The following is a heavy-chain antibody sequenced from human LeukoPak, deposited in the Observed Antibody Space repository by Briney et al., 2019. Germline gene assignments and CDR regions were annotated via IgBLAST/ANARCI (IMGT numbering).Heavy chain of an antibody. J-gene: IGHJ3*02. Sequence: GGSLRLSCSASGFTFSRFWMSWVRQAPGKGLEYVALIKQGGSEIYHMDSVKGRFTISRDDATNSLYLQMNSLRVEDTALYYCARDRYCSSTSCFERIVDAFDIWGQGTMVTVSS. V-gene: IGHV3-7*01. CDR1: GFTFSRFW. D-gene: IGHD2-2*01. CDR3: ARDRYCSSTSCFERIVDAFDI. CDR2: IKQGGSEI.